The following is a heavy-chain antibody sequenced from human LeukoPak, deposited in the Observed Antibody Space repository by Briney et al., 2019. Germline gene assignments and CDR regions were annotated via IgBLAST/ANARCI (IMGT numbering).Heavy chain of an antibody. J-gene: IGHJ4*02. Sequence: GGSLRLSCAASGFTFSSYSMNWVRQAPGKGLEWVSSISSSSYIYYADSVKGRFTISRDNAKNSLYLQMNSLRAEDTAVYYCARLGMVDYFDYWGQGTLVTVSS. V-gene: IGHV3-21*01. CDR1: GFTFSSYS. D-gene: IGHD3-3*01. CDR3: ARLGMVDYFDY. CDR2: ISSSSYI.